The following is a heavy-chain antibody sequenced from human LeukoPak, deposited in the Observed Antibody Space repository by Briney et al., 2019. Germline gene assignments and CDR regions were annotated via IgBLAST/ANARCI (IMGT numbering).Heavy chain of an antibody. CDR2: INHSGST. V-gene: IGHV4-34*01. CDR1: GGSFSGYY. J-gene: IGHJ4*02. Sequence: SSETLSLTCAVYGGSFSGYYWGWIRQPPGKGLEWIGEINHSGSTNYNPSLKSRVTISVDTSKNQFSLKLSSVTAADTAVYYCAAERRYYYDSSGYHPLYFDYWGQGTLVTVSS. D-gene: IGHD3-22*01. CDR3: AAERRYYYDSSGYHPLYFDY.